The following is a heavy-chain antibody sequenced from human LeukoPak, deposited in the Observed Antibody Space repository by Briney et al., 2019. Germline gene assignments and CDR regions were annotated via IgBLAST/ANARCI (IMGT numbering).Heavy chain of an antibody. D-gene: IGHD3-10*01. V-gene: IGHV3-21*01. Sequence: GGSLRLSCAASGFTFSSYSMNWVRQAPGKGLEWVSSISSTSRYIFYTDSVKGRFTISRDNAKNSLYLQMNSLRAEDTAVYYCARGIRLQRGEDYFDYWGQGTLVTVSS. CDR1: GFTFSSYS. CDR3: ARGIRLQRGEDYFDY. J-gene: IGHJ4*02. CDR2: ISSTSRYI.